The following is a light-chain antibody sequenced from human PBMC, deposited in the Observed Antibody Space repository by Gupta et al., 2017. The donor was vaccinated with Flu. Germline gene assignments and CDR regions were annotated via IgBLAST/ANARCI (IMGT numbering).Light chain of an antibody. CDR2: AKT. V-gene: IGLV1-40*01. J-gene: IGLJ1*01. CDR3: QSYDISLTGSTV. CDR1: SSNIGVGYH. Sequence: QSVLTQPPSVSAAPGQRVTMPCNGRSSNIGVGYHAQWYQQLPGTATNLLMYAKTFRPRGVPDRFSGSQSGTSASLTITVLQAEDEADYYCQSYDISLTGSTVFGTGTKVTVL.